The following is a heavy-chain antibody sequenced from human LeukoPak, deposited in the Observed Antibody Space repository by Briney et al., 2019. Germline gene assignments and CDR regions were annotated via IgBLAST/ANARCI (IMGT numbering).Heavy chain of an antibody. J-gene: IGHJ6*02. Sequence: GGSLRLSCAASGFTFSSYSMNWVRQAPGKGLEWVSSISSSSYIYYADSVEGRFTISRDNAKNSLYLQMNSLRAEDTAVYYCARLGSRYCSSTSCYMVGMDVWGQGTTVTVSS. V-gene: IGHV3-21*01. CDR1: GFTFSSYS. CDR2: ISSSSYI. D-gene: IGHD2-2*02. CDR3: ARLGSRYCSSTSCYMVGMDV.